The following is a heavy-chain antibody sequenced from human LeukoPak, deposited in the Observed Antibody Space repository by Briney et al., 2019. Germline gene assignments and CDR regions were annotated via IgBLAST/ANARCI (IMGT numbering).Heavy chain of an antibody. J-gene: IGHJ4*02. Sequence: SETLSLTCTVSGGSISSGDYYWSWIRQPPGKGLEWIGYIYYSGSTYYNPSLKSRVTISVDTSKNQFSLKLSSVTAADTAVYYCARETYDDSSGYYYPAYFDCWGQGTLVTVSS. CDR3: ARETYDDSSGYYYPAYFDC. V-gene: IGHV4-30-4*01. CDR2: IYYSGST. CDR1: GGSISSGDYY. D-gene: IGHD3-22*01.